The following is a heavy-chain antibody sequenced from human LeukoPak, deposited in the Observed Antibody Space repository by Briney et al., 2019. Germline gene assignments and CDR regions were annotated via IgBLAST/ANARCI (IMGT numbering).Heavy chain of an antibody. Sequence: GGSLRLSCAASGFTFSSYSMNWVRQAPGKGLEWVSSISSSSSYIYYADSVKGRFTISRDNAKNTLYLQMNSLRAEDTAVYYCARGYYYDSSVDNLLWDFWGQGTLVTVSS. D-gene: IGHD3-22*01. V-gene: IGHV3-21*01. CDR3: ARGYYYDSSVDNLLWDF. CDR1: GFTFSSYS. CDR2: ISSSSSYI. J-gene: IGHJ4*02.